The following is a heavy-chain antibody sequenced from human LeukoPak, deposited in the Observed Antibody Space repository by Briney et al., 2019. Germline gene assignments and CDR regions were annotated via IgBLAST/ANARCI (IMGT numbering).Heavy chain of an antibody. CDR2: INHGT. CDR1: GFTFSSYG. Sequence: GGSLRLSCAASGFTFSSYGMSWVRQAPGKGLEWVANINHGTYYVDSVKGRFTISRDNAKNSLYLQMNNLRVEDTGVYYCASLDTAGSHFGFWGQGTLVTVSS. CDR3: ASLDTAGSHFGF. D-gene: IGHD1-26*01. J-gene: IGHJ4*02. V-gene: IGHV3-7*01.